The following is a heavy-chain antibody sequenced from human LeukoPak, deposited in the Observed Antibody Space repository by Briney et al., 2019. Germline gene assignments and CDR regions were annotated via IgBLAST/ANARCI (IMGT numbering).Heavy chain of an antibody. CDR2: IYYSGST. CDR3: ARAIDYGEGSDY. Sequence: PSETLSLTCTVSGGSISSYYWSWIRQPPGKGLEWIGYIYYSGSTNYNPSLKSRVTISVDTSKNQFSLKLSSVTAADTAVYYCARAIDYGEGSDYWGQGTLVTVSS. V-gene: IGHV4-59*01. J-gene: IGHJ4*02. D-gene: IGHD4-17*01. CDR1: GGSISSYY.